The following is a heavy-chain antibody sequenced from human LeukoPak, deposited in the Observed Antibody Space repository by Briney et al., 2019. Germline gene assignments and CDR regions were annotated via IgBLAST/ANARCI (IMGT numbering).Heavy chain of an antibody. CDR1: GGTFSSYA. CDR3: TRGSMVRGVIILGAYNWFDP. Sequence: SVKVSFKASGGTFSSYAISWVRQAPGQGLEWMGGIIPIFGTANYAQKFQGRVTITADESTSTAYMELSSLRSEDTAVYYCTRGSMVRGVIILGAYNWFDPWGQGTLVTVSS. J-gene: IGHJ5*02. V-gene: IGHV1-69*13. CDR2: IIPIFGTA. D-gene: IGHD3-10*01.